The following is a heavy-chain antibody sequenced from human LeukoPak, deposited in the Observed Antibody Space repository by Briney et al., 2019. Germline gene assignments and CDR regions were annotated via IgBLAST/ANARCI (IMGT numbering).Heavy chain of an antibody. CDR2: INPSGGNT. CDR3: ARDKDRLLGY. J-gene: IGHJ4*02. CDR1: GYTFTTYY. V-gene: IGHV1-46*01. Sequence: ASVKVSCKASGYTFTTYYMHWVRQAPGQGLEWMGIINPSGGNTNYAQKFQGRVTMTTDTSTSTAYMELRSLRSDDTAVYYCARDKDRLLGYWGQGTLVTVSS.